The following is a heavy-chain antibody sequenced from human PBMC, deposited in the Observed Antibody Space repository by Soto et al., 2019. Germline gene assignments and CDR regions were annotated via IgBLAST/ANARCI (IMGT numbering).Heavy chain of an antibody. D-gene: IGHD6-13*01. CDR1: GFTFSSYA. Sequence: QVQLVESGGGVVQPGRSLRLSCAASGFTFSSYAMHWVRQAPGKGLEWVAVISYDGSNKYYADSVKGRFTISRDNSKNTLYLQMNSLRAEDTAVYYCARDVEVSIAAAPDYWGQGTLVTVSS. J-gene: IGHJ4*02. V-gene: IGHV3-30-3*01. CDR3: ARDVEVSIAAAPDY. CDR2: ISYDGSNK.